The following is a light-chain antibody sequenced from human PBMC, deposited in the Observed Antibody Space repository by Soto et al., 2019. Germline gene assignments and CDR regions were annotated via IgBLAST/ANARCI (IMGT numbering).Light chain of an antibody. CDR2: AAS. Sequence: DIQMTQSPSSLSASVGDRVTITCRASQSISSYLNWYQQKPGKAPKILIYAASSLQSGVPSRFSGSGSGTDFTLTISSLLPEEFATYYCQQRYSTLGLTFGGGTKVEIK. CDR3: QQRYSTLGLT. CDR1: QSISSY. V-gene: IGKV1-39*01. J-gene: IGKJ4*01.